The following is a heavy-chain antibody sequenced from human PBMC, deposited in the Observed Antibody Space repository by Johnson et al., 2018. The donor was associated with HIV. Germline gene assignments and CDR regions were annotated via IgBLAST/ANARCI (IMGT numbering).Heavy chain of an antibody. V-gene: IGHV3-11*04. Sequence: QVQLVESGGGFVQPGGSLRLSCATSGFTFSDYNMNWIRQAPGKGLEWISYISRSGTTIYYADSVKGRFTISRDNAKSSLSLQMNSLRAEDTAVYYCAKDRGSPGTPAAFDIWGQGTMVTVSS. D-gene: IGHD1-7*01. CDR2: ISRSGTTI. J-gene: IGHJ3*02. CDR1: GFTFSDYN. CDR3: AKDRGSPGTPAAFDI.